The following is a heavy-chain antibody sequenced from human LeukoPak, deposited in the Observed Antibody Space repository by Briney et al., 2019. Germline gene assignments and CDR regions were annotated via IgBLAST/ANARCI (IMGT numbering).Heavy chain of an antibody. CDR3: AKDGGSYQGVFAFDI. CDR1: GFTFSSYA. D-gene: IGHD1-26*01. Sequence: GGSLRLSCAASGFTFSSYAMSWVRQAPGKGLEWVSGISASGGSTYYADSVKGRFTISRHNSKNTLYLQMNSLRAEDTAVYYCAKDGGSYQGVFAFDIWGQGTMVTVSS. J-gene: IGHJ3*02. V-gene: IGHV3-23*01. CDR2: ISASGGST.